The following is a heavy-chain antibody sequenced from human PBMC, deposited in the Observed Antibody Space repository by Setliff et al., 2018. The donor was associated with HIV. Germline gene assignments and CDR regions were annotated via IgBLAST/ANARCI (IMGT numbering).Heavy chain of an antibody. CDR2: IYYSGST. CDR1: GGSISSSSYY. CDR3: ARDNGYYYDSSGYQPHFDS. Sequence: SETLSLTCTVSGGSISSSSYYWGWIRQPPGKGLEWIGSIYYSGSTYYNPSLKSRVTISRDNAKNSLYLQMNSLRAEDTAVYYCARDNGYYYDSSGYQPHFDSWGQGTLVTVSS. D-gene: IGHD3-22*01. V-gene: IGHV4-39*02. J-gene: IGHJ4*02.